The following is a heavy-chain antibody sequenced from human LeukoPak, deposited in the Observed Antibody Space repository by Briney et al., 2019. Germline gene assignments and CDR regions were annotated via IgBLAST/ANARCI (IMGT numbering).Heavy chain of an antibody. CDR1: GFTFSSFA. J-gene: IGHJ4*02. Sequence: GGSLRLSCAASGFTFSSFAMSWVRQAPGKGLEWVSGISGIDGSTYYADSAKGRFTISRDNSKNTLYLQMNSLRAEDTAVYYCAREWASYDRSGYYPFDHWGQGTLVTVSS. CDR3: AREWASYDRSGYYPFDH. CDR2: ISGIDGST. D-gene: IGHD3-22*01. V-gene: IGHV3-23*01.